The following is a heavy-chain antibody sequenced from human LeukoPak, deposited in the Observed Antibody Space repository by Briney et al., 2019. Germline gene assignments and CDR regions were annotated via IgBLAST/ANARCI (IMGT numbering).Heavy chain of an antibody. CDR2: IIPIFGTA. CDR1: GCTFSSYA. CDR3: ARGSGGGSSTYYYYYYMDV. V-gene: IGHV1-69*05. Sequence: GASVKVSCKASGCTFSSYAISWVRQAPGQGLEWMGGIIPIFGTAIYAQKFQGRVTITTDESTSTAYMELSSLRSEDTAVYYCARGSGGGSSTYYYYYYMDVWGKGTTVTVSS. D-gene: IGHD6-13*01. J-gene: IGHJ6*03.